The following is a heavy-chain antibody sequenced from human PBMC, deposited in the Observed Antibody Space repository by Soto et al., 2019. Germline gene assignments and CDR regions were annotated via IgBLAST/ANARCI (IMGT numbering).Heavy chain of an antibody. CDR1: GGTFSSYT. Sequence: QVKLVQSGAEVKKPGSSVKVSCKASGGTFSSYTIIWVRQSPGQGLEWMGRIIPILGIAHYAQQFQGRVTITADKSRRTAYMEVSSLRSEETAVYYCARESRSHAIAIWGKGTIVTVSS. CDR2: IIPILGIA. CDR3: ARESRSHAIAI. V-gene: IGHV1-69*08. J-gene: IGHJ3*02. D-gene: IGHD1-26*01.